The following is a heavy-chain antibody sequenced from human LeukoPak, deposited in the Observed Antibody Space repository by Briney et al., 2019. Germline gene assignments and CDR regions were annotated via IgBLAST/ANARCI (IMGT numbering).Heavy chain of an antibody. V-gene: IGHV4-4*02. CDR3: ASRMGSGSYTFDY. CDR1: GGSISSSNW. Sequence: MSSGTLSLTCAVSGGSISSSNWWGWVRQPPGKGLEWIGDIYHSGSTNYNPSLKSRVTISVDKSKNQFSLKLSSVTAADTAVYYCASRMGSGSYTFDYWGQGTLVTVSS. D-gene: IGHD3-10*01. CDR2: IYHSGST. J-gene: IGHJ4*02.